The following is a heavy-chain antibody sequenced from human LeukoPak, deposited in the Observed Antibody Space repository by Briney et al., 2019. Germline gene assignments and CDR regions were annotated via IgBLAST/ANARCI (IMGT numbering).Heavy chain of an antibody. D-gene: IGHD5-24*01. CDR3: ARESRDGYNSGLPADY. CDR1: GGTFSSYA. Sequence: ASVKVSCKASGGTFSSYAISWVRQAPGQGLEWMGGIIPIFGTATYAQKFQGRVTITADESTSTAYMELSSLRSEDTAVYYCARESRDGYNSGLPADYWGKGTLVTVSS. J-gene: IGHJ4*02. CDR2: IIPIFGTA. V-gene: IGHV1-69*01.